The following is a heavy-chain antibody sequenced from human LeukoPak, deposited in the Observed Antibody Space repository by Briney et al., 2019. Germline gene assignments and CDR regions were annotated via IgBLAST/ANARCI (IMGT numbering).Heavy chain of an antibody. CDR2: VSPDGNEK. CDR1: GFIFSSSV. V-gene: IGHV3-30*14. Sequence: PGGSLRLSCAGSGFIFSSSVMHWVRQAPGRGMEWVAVVSPDGNEKYYADSVKGRFTISRDNSKRTLFLQMNSLRAEDTAVYYCAKVHYTASFPGSFPGRNYFDSWGQGSLVTVSP. J-gene: IGHJ4*02. D-gene: IGHD1-26*01. CDR3: AKVHYTASFPGSFPGRNYFDS.